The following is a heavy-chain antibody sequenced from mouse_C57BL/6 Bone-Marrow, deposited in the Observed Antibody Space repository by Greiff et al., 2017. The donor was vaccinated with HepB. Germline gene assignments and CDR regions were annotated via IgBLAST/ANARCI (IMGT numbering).Heavy chain of an antibody. V-gene: IGHV5-17*01. D-gene: IGHD1-1*01. CDR3: AIYYHGSSWDYYAMDY. CDR1: GFTFSDYG. Sequence: EVHLVESGGGLVKPGGSLKLSCAASGFTFSDYGMHWVRQAPEKGLEWVAYISSGSSTIYYADTVKGRFTISRDNAKNTLFLQMTSLRSEDTAMYYCAIYYHGSSWDYYAMDYWGQGTSVTVSS. J-gene: IGHJ4*01. CDR2: ISSGSSTI.